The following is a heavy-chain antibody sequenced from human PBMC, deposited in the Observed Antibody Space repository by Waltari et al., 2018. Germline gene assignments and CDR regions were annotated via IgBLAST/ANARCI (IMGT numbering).Heavy chain of an antibody. D-gene: IGHD4-17*01. Sequence: QVQLQQWGAGLLKPSETLSLPCAVSGGSSRGSYSGWLNQPPGKGLEWIGEINHSGSTNYNPSLKSRVTISVDTSKNQFSLKLSSVTAADTAVYYCARGGLYGDYVLGPWGQGTLVTVSS. CDR2: INHSGST. J-gene: IGHJ5*02. CDR1: GGSSRGSY. CDR3: ARGGLYGDYVLGP. V-gene: IGHV4-34*01.